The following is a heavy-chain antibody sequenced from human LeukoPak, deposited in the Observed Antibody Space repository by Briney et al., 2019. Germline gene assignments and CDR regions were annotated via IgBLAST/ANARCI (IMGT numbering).Heavy chain of an antibody. Sequence: GGSLRLSCAASGFTFSTYRMNWVRQAPGKGLEWVSSISGSSNYIYYADSVKGRFTISRDNAKNSLSLQLNSLRAEDTAVYYCATDGYGGLDYWGQGTLVTVSS. CDR1: GFTFSTYR. D-gene: IGHD4-23*01. V-gene: IGHV3-21*01. CDR3: ATDGYGGLDY. J-gene: IGHJ4*02. CDR2: ISGSSNYI.